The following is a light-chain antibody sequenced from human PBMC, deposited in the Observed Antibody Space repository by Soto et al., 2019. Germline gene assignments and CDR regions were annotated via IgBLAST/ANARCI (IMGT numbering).Light chain of an antibody. CDR1: SSDIGAYDY. J-gene: IGLJ2*01. Sequence: QSALTQPASVSGSPGQSITISCTGTSSDIGAYDYVSWYRHHPGKAPKLMIYEVSNRPSGVSNRFWGSKAANTASLTISGLQAEDEADYYCSSYTSISTQVFGGGTKVTVL. V-gene: IGLV2-14*01. CDR3: SSYTSISTQV. CDR2: EVS.